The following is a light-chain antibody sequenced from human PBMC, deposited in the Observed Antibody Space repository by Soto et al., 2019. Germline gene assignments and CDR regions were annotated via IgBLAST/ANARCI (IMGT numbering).Light chain of an antibody. Sequence: QSVLTQPPSVSGAPGQRVTISCTGSSSNIGADYDVHWYQHLPGTAPKLLIYGNSNRPSGVPDRFSGSKSGTSASLAITGLQVEDEADYYCQSYDSSLSGGIFGTGTKLTVL. J-gene: IGLJ1*01. V-gene: IGLV1-40*01. CDR2: GNS. CDR3: QSYDSSLSGGI. CDR1: SSNIGADYD.